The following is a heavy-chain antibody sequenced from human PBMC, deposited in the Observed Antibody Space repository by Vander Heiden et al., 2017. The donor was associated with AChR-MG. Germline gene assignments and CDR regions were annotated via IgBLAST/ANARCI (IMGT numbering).Heavy chain of an antibody. CDR3: AKWGVNWGLGFDY. Sequence: EVQLLESGGGLVQPGGSLRPSCAASGFTSRNSAMRSVRPAPGKGLEWVSHINVNGDSTSYADSVKGRFTISRDNSKNTLSLQMNSLRAEDTAVYYCAKWGVNWGLGFDYWGQGTLVTVSS. D-gene: IGHD2-21*02. CDR1: GFTSRNSA. J-gene: IGHJ4*02. CDR2: INVNGDST. V-gene: IGHV3-23*01.